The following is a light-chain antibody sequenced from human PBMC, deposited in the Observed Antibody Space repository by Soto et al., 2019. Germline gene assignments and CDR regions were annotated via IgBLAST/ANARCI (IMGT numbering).Light chain of an antibody. J-gene: IGKJ2*01. V-gene: IGKV3-20*01. CDR1: QSLSSNY. CDR2: GAS. Sequence: ENVLTQSPGTLSLSPGERATLSCRASQSLSSNYLTWYQQKPGQAPRLLIYGASSRATDIPDRFSGSGSGTDFTLTISRLEPEDVAVYYCQQYDRSPVTFGQGTKLEI. CDR3: QQYDRSPVT.